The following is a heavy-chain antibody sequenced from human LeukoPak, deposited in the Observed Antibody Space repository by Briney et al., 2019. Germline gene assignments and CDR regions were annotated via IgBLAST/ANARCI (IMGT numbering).Heavy chain of an antibody. V-gene: IGHV1-8*01. CDR1: GYTFTSYD. D-gene: IGHD3-10*01. CDR3: AKSPLRTYYYGSGSFHYYYYMDV. J-gene: IGHJ6*03. CDR2: MNPNSGNT. Sequence: GASVKVSCKASGYTFTSYDINWVRQATGQGLEWMGWMNPNSGNTGYAQKFQGRVTITADESTSTAYMELSSLRSEDTAVYYCAKSPLRTYYYGSGSFHYYYYMDVWGKGTTVTVSS.